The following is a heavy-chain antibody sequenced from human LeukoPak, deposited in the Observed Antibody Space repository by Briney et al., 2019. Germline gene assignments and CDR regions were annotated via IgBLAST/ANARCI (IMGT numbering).Heavy chain of an antibody. D-gene: IGHD2-2*02. CDR2: IIPILGIA. Sequence: GASVKVSCKASGYTFSGYYIHWARQAPGQGLEWMGRIIPILGIANYAQKFQGRVTITADKSTSTAYMELSSLRSEDTAVYYCARDQGCSSTSCYTNYYYYYYMDVWGKGTTVTVSS. V-gene: IGHV1-69*04. CDR1: GYTFSGYY. CDR3: ARDQGCSSTSCYTNYYYYYYMDV. J-gene: IGHJ6*03.